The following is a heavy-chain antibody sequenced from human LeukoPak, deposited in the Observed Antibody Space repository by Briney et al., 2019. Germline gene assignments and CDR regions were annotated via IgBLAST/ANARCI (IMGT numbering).Heavy chain of an antibody. CDR3: ARDREEMATIYDY. J-gene: IGHJ4*02. Sequence: PGGSLRLSCVASGFTFSSYWMSWVRQAPGKGLEWVANIKQDGSEKYYVDSVKGRFTISRDNAKNSLYPQMNSLRAEDTAVYYCARDREEMATIYDYWGQGTLVTVPS. CDR2: IKQDGSEK. D-gene: IGHD5-24*01. V-gene: IGHV3-7*01. CDR1: GFTFSSYW.